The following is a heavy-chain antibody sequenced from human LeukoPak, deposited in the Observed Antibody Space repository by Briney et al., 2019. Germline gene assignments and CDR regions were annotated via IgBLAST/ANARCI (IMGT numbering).Heavy chain of an antibody. V-gene: IGHV1-2*02. D-gene: IGHD3-22*01. CDR1: GYTFTGYY. CDR3: ASTVDYYDSSGYDHDY. CDR2: INPNSGGT. Sequence: ASVKVSCKASGYTFTGYYMHWVRQAPGQGLEWMGWINPNSGGTNYAQKFQGRVTMTRDTSISTAYMELSRLRSDDTAVYYCASTVDYYDSSGYDHDYWGQGTLVTVSS. J-gene: IGHJ4*02.